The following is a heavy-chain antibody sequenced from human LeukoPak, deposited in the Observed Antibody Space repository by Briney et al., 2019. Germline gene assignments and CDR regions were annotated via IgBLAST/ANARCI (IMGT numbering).Heavy chain of an antibody. CDR1: GGSISSYY. J-gene: IGHJ4*02. CDR3: ARENYYDSSGYPLYFDY. V-gene: IGHV4-59*01. CDR2: IYYSGST. D-gene: IGHD3-22*01. Sequence: SETLSLTCTVSGGSISSYYWSWIRQPPGKGLEWIGYIYYSGSTNYNPSLKSRVTISVDTSKNQFSLKLSSVTAAGTAVYYCARENYYDSSGYPLYFDYWGQGTLVTVSS.